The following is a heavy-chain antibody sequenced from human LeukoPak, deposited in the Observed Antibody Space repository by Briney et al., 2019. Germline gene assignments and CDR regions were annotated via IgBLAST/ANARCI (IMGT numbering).Heavy chain of an antibody. CDR1: GYSFTSCW. D-gene: IGHD1-7*01. Sequence: GESLKISCKGSGYSFTSCWIGWVRQMPGKGLEWMGIIYPGDSDTRYSPSFQGQVTISADKSISTAYLQWSSLKASDTAMYYCARHYNWNYAVGDYWGQGTLVTVSS. CDR2: IYPGDSDT. V-gene: IGHV5-51*01. CDR3: ARHYNWNYAVGDY. J-gene: IGHJ4*02.